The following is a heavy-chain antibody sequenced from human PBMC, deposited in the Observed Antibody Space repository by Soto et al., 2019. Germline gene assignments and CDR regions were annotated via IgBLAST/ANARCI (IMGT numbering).Heavy chain of an antibody. CDR3: AKDLLSSLVSDTF. D-gene: IGHD3-16*01. V-gene: IGHV3-23*01. CDR2: ISARGDST. Sequence: GTLRLSCAASGFRFSTFAMNWVRLAPGKGPEWVSAISARGDSTYYADSVRGRFTISRDNSKNALSLMMSNLRPEDTAIYYWAKDLLSSLVSDTFWGQGTLVTVSS. J-gene: IGHJ4*02. CDR1: GFRFSTFA.